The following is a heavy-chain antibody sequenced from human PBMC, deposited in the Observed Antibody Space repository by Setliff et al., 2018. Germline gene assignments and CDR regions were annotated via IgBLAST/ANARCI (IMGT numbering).Heavy chain of an antibody. CDR2: IYNGGSP. CDR1: GGSISNYY. CDR3: RVWVDMIEVDS. Sequence: PSETLSLTCSVSGGSISNYYWSWIRQSPGKGLEWIGYIYNGGSPSYNPSLKSRVTMSVDTSKNQFSLKLTSVTATDTAVYYCRVWVDMIEVDSWAQGTLVTVSS. V-gene: IGHV4-59*04. J-gene: IGHJ4*02. D-gene: IGHD3-22*01.